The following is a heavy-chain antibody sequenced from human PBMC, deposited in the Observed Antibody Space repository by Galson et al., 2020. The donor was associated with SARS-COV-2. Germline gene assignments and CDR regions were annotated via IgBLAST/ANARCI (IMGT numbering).Heavy chain of an antibody. D-gene: IGHD1-26*01. CDR3: AKVAIGGYVGRDYFDY. CDR2: IGSDGGST. J-gene: IGHJ4*02. V-gene: IGHV3-23*01. Sequence: GESLKISCVASGFTFSSHAMNWVRQAPGKWLEWVSAIGSDGGSTYYADSVKGRFTISRDNSKNTVFLQMNRLRAEDTAVYYCAKVAIGGYVGRDYFDYWGQGTLVTVSS. CDR1: GFTFSSHA.